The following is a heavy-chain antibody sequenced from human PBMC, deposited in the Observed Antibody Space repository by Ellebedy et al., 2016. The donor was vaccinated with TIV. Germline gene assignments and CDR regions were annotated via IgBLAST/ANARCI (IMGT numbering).Heavy chain of an antibody. J-gene: IGHJ4*02. CDR2: IKSKTDGGTT. CDR3: TTDPITMVVVIGYY. D-gene: IGHD3-22*01. Sequence: GESLKISXAASGFSFRNAWMNWVRQAPGKGLEWVGRIKSKTDGGTTDYAAPVKGRFTISRDDSKNTLYLQMNRLKAEDTAVYYCTTDPITMVVVIGYYWGQGTLVTVSS. CDR1: GFSFRNAW. V-gene: IGHV3-15*01.